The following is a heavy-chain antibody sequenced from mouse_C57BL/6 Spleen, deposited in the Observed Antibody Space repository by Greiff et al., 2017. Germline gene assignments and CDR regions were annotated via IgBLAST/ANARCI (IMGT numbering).Heavy chain of an antibody. V-gene: IGHV1-26*01. CDR2: INPNNGGT. CDR3: ARGEDDGYPDY. CDR1: GYTFTDYY. D-gene: IGHD2-3*01. J-gene: IGHJ2*01. Sequence: EVQLQQSGPELVKPGASVKISCKASGYTFTDYYMNWVKQSHGKSLEWIGDINPNNGGTSYNQKFKGKATLTVDKSSSTAYMELRSLTSEDSAVYYCARGEDDGYPDYWGQGTTLTVSS.